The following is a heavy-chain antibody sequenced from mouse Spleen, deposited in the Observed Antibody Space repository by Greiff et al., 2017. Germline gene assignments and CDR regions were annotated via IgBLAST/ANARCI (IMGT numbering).Heavy chain of an antibody. CDR1: GFTFSSYA. V-gene: IGHV5-9-1*01. D-gene: IGHD1-1*01. Sequence: EVKLMESGGGLVKPGGSLKLSCAASGFTFSSYAMSWVRQTPEKRLEWVATISSGGSYTYYPDSVKGRFTISRDNAKNTLYLQMSSLRSEDTAMYYCARLSTTVVAFDYWGQGTTLTVSS. CDR2: ISSGGSYT. J-gene: IGHJ2*01. CDR3: ARLSTTVVAFDY.